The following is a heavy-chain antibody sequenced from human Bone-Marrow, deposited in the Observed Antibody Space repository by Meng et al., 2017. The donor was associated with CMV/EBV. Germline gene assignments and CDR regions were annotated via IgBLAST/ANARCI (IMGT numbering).Heavy chain of an antibody. D-gene: IGHD2-2*01. CDR3: ASDRGREDMVVVPAAPIGY. V-gene: IGHV3-11*04. CDR1: GVTFSNYW. Sequence: GGSLRLSCAASGVTFSNYWMSWVRQAPGKGLEWVSYISSSGSTIYYADSVKGKYTIPRDNAKNSPYLQMNSLRAEETAVYYGASDRGREDMVVVPAAPIGYWGQGTLVTVSS. CDR2: ISSSGSTI. J-gene: IGHJ4*02.